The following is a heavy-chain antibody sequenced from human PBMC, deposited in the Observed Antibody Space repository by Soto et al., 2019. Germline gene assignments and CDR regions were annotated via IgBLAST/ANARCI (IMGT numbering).Heavy chain of an antibody. CDR2: INPKSGGT. Sequence: GASVQVSCKASGYSFTDYHIHWVRQAPGQGLEWLGRINPKSGGTSTAQKFQGWVTMTTDTSISTASMELTRLTSDDTAIYYCARGDSTDCSNGVCALLYNHDMDVWG. V-gene: IGHV1-2*04. CDR1: GYSFTDYH. CDR3: ARGDSTDCSNGVCALLYNHDMDV. J-gene: IGHJ6*04. D-gene: IGHD2-8*01.